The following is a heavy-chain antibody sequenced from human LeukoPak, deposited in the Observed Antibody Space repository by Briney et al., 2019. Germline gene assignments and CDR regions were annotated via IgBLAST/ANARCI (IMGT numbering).Heavy chain of an antibody. Sequence: PSETLSLTCAVYGGSFSGYYWSWIRQPPGKGLEWIGEINHSGSTNYNPSLKSRVTISVDTSKNQFSLKLSSVTAADTAIYYCARWGVGTDELPFRWGQGTQVTVSS. D-gene: IGHD1-1*01. CDR3: ARWGVGTDELPFR. CDR1: GGSFSGYY. V-gene: IGHV4-34*01. CDR2: INHSGST. J-gene: IGHJ4*02.